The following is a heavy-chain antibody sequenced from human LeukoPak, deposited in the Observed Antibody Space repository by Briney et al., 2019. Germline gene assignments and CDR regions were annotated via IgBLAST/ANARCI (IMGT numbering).Heavy chain of an antibody. CDR2: INSDGSST. CDR1: GFTLSSYW. Sequence: GGSLRLSCAASGFTLSSYWMHWVRQAPRKGLVWVSRINSDGSSTSYADSVKGRFTISRDNAKNTLYLQMNSLRAEDTAVYYCARNWNDDYWGQGTLVTVSS. V-gene: IGHV3-74*01. J-gene: IGHJ4*02. D-gene: IGHD1-1*01. CDR3: ARNWNDDY.